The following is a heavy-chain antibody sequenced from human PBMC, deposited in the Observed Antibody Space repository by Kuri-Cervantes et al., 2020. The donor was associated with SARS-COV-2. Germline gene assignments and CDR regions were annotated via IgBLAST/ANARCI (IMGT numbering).Heavy chain of an antibody. CDR3: VKEASSGGWYGGD. D-gene: IGHD6-19*01. CDR1: GFTFSSYA. Sequence: GGSLRLSCAASGFTFSSYAMSWVRQAPGKGLEWVSCIKGGSGTTYYADSVQGRFTISRDNFNNILYLQMNSLKPEDTALYYCVKEASSGGWYGGDWGQGSLVTVSS. J-gene: IGHJ4*02. V-gene: IGHV3-23*01. CDR2: IKGGSGTT.